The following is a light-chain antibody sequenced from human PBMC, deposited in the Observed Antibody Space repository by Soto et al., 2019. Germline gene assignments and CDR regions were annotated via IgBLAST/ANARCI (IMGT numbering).Light chain of an antibody. V-gene: IGKV3D-15*01. CDR2: GAS. Sequence: EIVMTQSPATLSVYTGERATLSCRASQRVSSNLAWYQQKPGQAPRLLIYGASTRATGIPARFSGSGAGTEFTLTISSLQSEDFAVYYCQQYNSWPPLTFGGGTKVEIK. J-gene: IGKJ4*01. CDR1: QRVSSN. CDR3: QQYNSWPPLT.